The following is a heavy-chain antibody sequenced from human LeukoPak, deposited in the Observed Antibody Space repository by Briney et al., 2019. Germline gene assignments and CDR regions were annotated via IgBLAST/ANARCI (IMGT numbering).Heavy chain of an antibody. CDR3: ARDDYGFDY. D-gene: IGHD4-17*01. J-gene: IGHJ4*02. CDR2: IWYDESNK. V-gene: IGHV3-33*01. Sequence: GGSLRLSCAASGFIFNTYGMHWVRQAPGKGLEWVAVIWYDESNKYYADSVKGRFTISRDNSKNTVYLQMNSQRADDTALYYCARDDYGFDYWGQGTLVTVSS. CDR1: GFIFNTYG.